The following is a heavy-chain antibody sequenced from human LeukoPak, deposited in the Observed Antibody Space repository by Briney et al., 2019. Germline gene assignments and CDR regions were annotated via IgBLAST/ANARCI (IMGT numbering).Heavy chain of an antibody. CDR1: GYTFTNYD. Sequence: ASVKVSCKASGYTFTNYDINWVRQATGQGLEWMGWISAYNGNTNYAQKLQGRVTMTTDTSTSTAYMELRSLRSDDTAVYYCAREGLGPPRWDIVVVVAAQGAFDIWGQGTMVTVSS. CDR2: ISAYNGNT. D-gene: IGHD2-15*01. CDR3: AREGLGPPRWDIVVVVAAQGAFDI. V-gene: IGHV1-18*01. J-gene: IGHJ3*02.